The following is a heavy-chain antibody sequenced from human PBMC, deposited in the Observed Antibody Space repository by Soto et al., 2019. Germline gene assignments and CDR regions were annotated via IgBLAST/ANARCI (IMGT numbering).Heavy chain of an antibody. Sequence: HPGGSLRLSCAASGFTFSSYGMHWVRQAPGKGLEWVAVIWYDGSNKYYADSVKGRFTISRDNSKNTLYLQMNSLRAEDTAVYYCARDRFNLRYCSSTSCYTYGMDVWGQGTTVTVSS. J-gene: IGHJ6*02. V-gene: IGHV3-33*01. CDR3: ARDRFNLRYCSSTSCYTYGMDV. CDR1: GFTFSSYG. D-gene: IGHD2-2*02. CDR2: IWYDGSNK.